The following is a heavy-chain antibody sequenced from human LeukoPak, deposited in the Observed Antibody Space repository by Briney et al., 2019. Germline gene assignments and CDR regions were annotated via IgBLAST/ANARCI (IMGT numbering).Heavy chain of an antibody. J-gene: IGHJ3*02. CDR2: IIPIFGTA. D-gene: IGHD3-10*01. CDR1: GYTFTSYA. Sequence: ASVKVSCKASGYTFTSYAISWVRQAPGQGLEWMGGIIPIFGTANYAQKFQGGVTITADKSTSTAYMELSSLRSEDTAVYYCARGSGSYMDQAFDIWGQGTMVTVSS. V-gene: IGHV1-69*06. CDR3: ARGSGSYMDQAFDI.